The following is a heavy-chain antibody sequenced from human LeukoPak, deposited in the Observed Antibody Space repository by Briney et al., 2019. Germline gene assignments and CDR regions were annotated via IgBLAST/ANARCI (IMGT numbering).Heavy chain of an antibody. CDR1: GGSITSYY. Sequence: PSETLSLTCTVSGGSITSYYWSWIRQPPGKGLEWIGYIYYTGSTNCNPSLNSRVTISIDTSKNQFSLKLSSVTAADTAVYYCARHTWRGTTSRYYFDYWGQGTMVTVSS. CDR2: IYYTGST. D-gene: IGHD2-2*01. J-gene: IGHJ4*02. V-gene: IGHV4-59*08. CDR3: ARHTWRGTTSRYYFDY.